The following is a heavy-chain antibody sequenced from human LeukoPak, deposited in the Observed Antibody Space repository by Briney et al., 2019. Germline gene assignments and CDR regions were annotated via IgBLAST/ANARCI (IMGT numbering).Heavy chain of an antibody. CDR2: FDPEDGET. J-gene: IGHJ5*02. D-gene: IGHD4-17*01. Sequence: ASVKVSCKVSGYTLTELSMHWVRQAPGKGLEWIGGFDPEDGETIYAQKFQGRVTMTEDTSTDTAYMELSSLRSEDTAVYYCATDPGVTETTYNWFDPWGQGTLVTVSS. CDR3: ATDPGVTETTYNWFDP. CDR1: GYTLTELS. V-gene: IGHV1-24*01.